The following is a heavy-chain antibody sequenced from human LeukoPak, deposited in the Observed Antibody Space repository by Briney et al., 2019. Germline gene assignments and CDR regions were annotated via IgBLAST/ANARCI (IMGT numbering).Heavy chain of an antibody. CDR1: GFSLSTSGVG. V-gene: IGHV2-5*02. CDR3: AHRRGVTTRVRWFDP. CDR2: IYWDDDK. D-gene: IGHD4-11*01. J-gene: IGHJ5*02. Sequence: SGPTLVKPTQTLTLTCTFSGFSLSTSGVGVGWIRQPPGKALEGPALIYWDDDKLYSPSLKSSLTITNEPSKNQVLLTMTNMDPVDTATYYCAHRRGVTTRVRWFDPWGQGTLVTVSA.